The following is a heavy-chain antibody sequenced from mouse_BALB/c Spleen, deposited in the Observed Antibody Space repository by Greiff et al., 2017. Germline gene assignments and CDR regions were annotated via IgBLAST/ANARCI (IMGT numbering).Heavy chain of an antibody. J-gene: IGHJ4*01. D-gene: IGHD1-1*01. CDR3: ARQNCCGSSWAMDY. V-gene: IGHV5-12-2*01. CDR1: GFTFSSYT. Sequence: DVMLVESGGGLVQPGGSLKLSCAASGFTFSSYTMSWVRQTPEKRLEWVAYISNGGGSTYYPDTVKGRFTISRDNAKNTLYLQMSSLKSEDTAMYYGARQNCCGSSWAMDYWGQGTSGTVSS. CDR2: ISNGGGST.